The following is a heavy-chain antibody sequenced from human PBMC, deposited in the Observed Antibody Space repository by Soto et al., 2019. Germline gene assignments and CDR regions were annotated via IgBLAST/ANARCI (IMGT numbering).Heavy chain of an antibody. CDR3: ARRDWGSTSCTHAY. CDR1: GFTFSTYE. V-gene: IGHV3-48*03. J-gene: IGHJ4*02. Sequence: LRLSCAISGFTFSTYEMNWVRQAPGKGLEWVSYISSSGTTIYYADSGKGRCTISRDNAKNSLYLQLNSLRAEDTAGYYCARRDWGSTSCTHAYWGQGTLVTVSS. CDR2: ISSSGTTI. D-gene: IGHD2-2*01.